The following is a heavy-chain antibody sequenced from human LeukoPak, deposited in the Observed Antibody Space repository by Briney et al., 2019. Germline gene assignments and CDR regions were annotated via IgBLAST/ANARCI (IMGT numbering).Heavy chain of an antibody. D-gene: IGHD4-17*01. Sequence: GGSLRLSCAASGFTFSSYAVSWVRQAPGKGLAWVSGISGSGGRTYYADYVKGRFTISRDNSKNTLYLQMSSLRAEDTAVYYCAKHKEDYGDSCLDDSWGQGTLVTVSS. V-gene: IGHV3-23*01. CDR1: GFTFSSYA. J-gene: IGHJ5*01. CDR2: ISGSGGRT. CDR3: AKHKEDYGDSCLDDS.